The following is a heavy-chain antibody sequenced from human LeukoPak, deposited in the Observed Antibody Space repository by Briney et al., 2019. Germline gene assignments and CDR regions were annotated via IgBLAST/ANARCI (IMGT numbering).Heavy chain of an antibody. J-gene: IGHJ4*02. CDR2: IIPIFGTA. CDR3: ASTIVVVPAATDYFDY. V-gene: IGHV1-69*13. D-gene: IGHD2-2*01. CDR1: GGTFSSYA. Sequence: ASVKVSCKASGGTFSSYAISWVRQAPGQGLEWMVGIIPIFGTANYAQKFQGRVTITADESTSTAYMELSSLRSEDTAVYYCASTIVVVPAATDYFDYWGQGTLVTVSS.